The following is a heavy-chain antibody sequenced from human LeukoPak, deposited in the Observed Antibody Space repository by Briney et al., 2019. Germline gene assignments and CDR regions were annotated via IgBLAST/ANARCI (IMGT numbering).Heavy chain of an antibody. D-gene: IGHD3-10*01. CDR2: ISSSSSYI. V-gene: IGHV3-21*04. J-gene: IGHJ3*02. CDR3: AKAYIWFGERTDAFDI. CDR1: GFTFSSYS. Sequence: GGSLRLSCAASGFTFSSYSMNWVRQAPGKGLEWVSSISSSSSYIYYADSVKGRFTISRDNSKNSLYLQMNSLRTEDTALYYCAKAYIWFGERTDAFDIWGQGTMVTVSS.